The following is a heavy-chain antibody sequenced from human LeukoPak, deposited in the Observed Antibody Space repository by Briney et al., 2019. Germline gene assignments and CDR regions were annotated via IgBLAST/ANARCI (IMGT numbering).Heavy chain of an antibody. V-gene: IGHV4-34*01. CDR3: ARRSQLLWPEDAFDI. J-gene: IGHJ3*02. CDR2: INHSGST. CDR1: GGSFSGYY. Sequence: SETLSLTCAVYGGSFSGYYWSWIRQPPGKGLEWIGEINHSGSTNYNPSLKSRVTISVDTSKNQFSLKLSSVTAADTAVYYCARRSQLLWPEDAFDIWGQGTMVTVSS. D-gene: IGHD3-10*01.